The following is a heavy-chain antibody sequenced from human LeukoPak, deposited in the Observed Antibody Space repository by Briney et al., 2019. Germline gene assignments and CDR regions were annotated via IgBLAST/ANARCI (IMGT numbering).Heavy chain of an antibody. D-gene: IGHD2-8*01. CDR2: FIPIFGTA. CDR3: ARSPPGLIFMDV. J-gene: IGHJ6*03. V-gene: IGHV1-69*13. Sequence: SVKVSCKASGGTFNSYAISWVRQAPGQGFEWMGGFIPIFGTANYAQKFQGRVMITADESTSTAYMDLNSLRSEDTAVYYCARSPPGLIFMDVWGKGTTVSVSS. CDR1: GGTFNSYA.